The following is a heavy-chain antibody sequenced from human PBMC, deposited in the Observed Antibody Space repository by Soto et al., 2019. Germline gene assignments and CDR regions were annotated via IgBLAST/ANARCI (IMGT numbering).Heavy chain of an antibody. J-gene: IGHJ4*02. D-gene: IGHD4-17*01. CDR3: VRDPATVTSYFDF. CDR2: IWYDGSKT. CDR1: GFAFSGYG. Sequence: QVQLVESGGGVVQVGGSLRLSCAASGFAFSGYGMHWVRQAPGMGLEWVALIWYDGSKTYHADSVKGRFAISRDDSKSTLFLQMSSLRVDDTAVYYCVRDPATVTSYFDFWGQGALVTVSS. V-gene: IGHV3-33*01.